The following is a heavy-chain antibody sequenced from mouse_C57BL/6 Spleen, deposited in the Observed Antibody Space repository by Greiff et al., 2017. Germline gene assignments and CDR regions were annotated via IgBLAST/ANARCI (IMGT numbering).Heavy chain of an antibody. CDR3: AREEIYYDYGTYY. CDR1: GYAFSSSW. D-gene: IGHD2-4*01. V-gene: IGHV1-82*01. CDR2: IYPGDGYT. J-gene: IGHJ4*01. Sequence: VQLKESGPELVKPGASVKISCTASGYAFSSSWMYWVKQRPGQGLEWIGRIYPGDGYTNYNGKFKGKAPLTADQSSSTAYLQLSSLTSEDSAVYYCAREEIYYDYGTYYWGQGTSVTVSS.